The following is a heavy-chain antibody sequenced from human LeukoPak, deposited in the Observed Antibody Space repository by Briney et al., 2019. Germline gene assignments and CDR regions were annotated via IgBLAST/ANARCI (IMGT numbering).Heavy chain of an antibody. J-gene: IGHJ5*02. CDR1: GYSITSGYY. V-gene: IGHV4-38-2*02. CDR2: IYHSGST. CDR3: ARDSFGEFLENRFDP. D-gene: IGHD3-10*01. Sequence: SETLSLTCTVSGYSITSGYYWGWIRQPPGKGLEWIGNIYHSGSTYYNPSLKSRVTISVDTSKNQFSLKLSSVTAAETAVYYCARDSFGEFLENRFDPWGQGTLVTVSS.